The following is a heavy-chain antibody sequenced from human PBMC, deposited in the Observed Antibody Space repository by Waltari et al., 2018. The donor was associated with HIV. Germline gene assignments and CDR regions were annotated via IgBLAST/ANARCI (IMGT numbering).Heavy chain of an antibody. J-gene: IGHJ6*02. CDR2: INRDGSTI. CDR3: ARGQYYSMDV. V-gene: IGHV3-74*01. Sequence: EVQLVESGGGLVKPGGSLRLSCSASGLPSSSYLMHWVRQAPVKGLVWVSGINRDGSTIRYADSVKGRFTISRDNAKNTLYLQMNSLRAEDTALYYCARGQYYSMDVWGQGTTVTVSS. D-gene: IGHD3-10*01. CDR1: GLPSSSYL.